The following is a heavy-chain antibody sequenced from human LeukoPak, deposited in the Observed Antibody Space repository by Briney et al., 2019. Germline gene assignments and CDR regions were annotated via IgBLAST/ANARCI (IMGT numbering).Heavy chain of an antibody. CDR3: AKDPVTTDY. V-gene: IGHV1-8*01. J-gene: IGHJ4*02. CDR2: MNPNSGNT. CDR1: GYTFTSYD. Sequence: ASVKFSGKASGYTFTSYDINWVRRATGQGLEWMGWMNPNSGNTGYAQKFQGRVTMTRNTSISTAYMELSSLRAEDTAVYYCAKDPVTTDYWGQGTLVTVSS. D-gene: IGHD4-17*01.